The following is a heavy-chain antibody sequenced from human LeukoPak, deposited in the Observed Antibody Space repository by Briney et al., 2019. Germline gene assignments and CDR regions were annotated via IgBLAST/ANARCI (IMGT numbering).Heavy chain of an antibody. Sequence: GGSLRLSCAASGFTFSDYYMSWIRQAPGKGLEWVSYISSSGSTIYYADSVKGRFTISRDNAKNSLYLQMNSLRAGDTALYYCAKDRTEAAAAAYGMDVWGQGTTVTVSS. CDR3: AKDRTEAAAAAYGMDV. CDR2: ISSSGSTI. J-gene: IGHJ6*02. CDR1: GFTFSDYY. D-gene: IGHD6-13*01. V-gene: IGHV3-11*01.